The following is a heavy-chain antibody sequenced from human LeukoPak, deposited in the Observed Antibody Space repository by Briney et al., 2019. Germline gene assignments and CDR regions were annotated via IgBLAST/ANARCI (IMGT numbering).Heavy chain of an antibody. CDR2: IYYSGTT. J-gene: IGHJ4*02. D-gene: IGHD3-9*01. V-gene: IGHV4-31*03. CDR3: ARGGYDILTSY. Sequence: TLSLTCPLAGGSLSRGGYCWSWTRHHRGRGLEWIGFIYYSGTTYNNPSLKSRFTISEDTSKNQCCLELRSLTAADTAVYYCARGGYDILTSYWGQGTLVTVSS. CDR1: GGSLSRGGYC.